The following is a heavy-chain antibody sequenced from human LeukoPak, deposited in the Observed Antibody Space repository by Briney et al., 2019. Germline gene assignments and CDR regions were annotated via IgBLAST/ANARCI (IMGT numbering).Heavy chain of an antibody. V-gene: IGHV4-39*01. D-gene: IGHD2-15*01. CDR3: YSMGY. CDR1: GGSISSSSTYY. CDR2: IHYSGST. J-gene: IGHJ4*02. Sequence: SATLSLTCTVSGGSISSSSTYYWAWVRQPPGKGLEWIASIHYSGSTYYNPSLKSRVTIAVDTPKNQFSLRLSSVTAADTAVFYCYSMGYWGQGTLVTVSS.